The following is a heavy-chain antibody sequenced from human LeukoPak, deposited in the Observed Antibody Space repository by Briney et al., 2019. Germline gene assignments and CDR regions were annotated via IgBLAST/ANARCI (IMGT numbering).Heavy chain of an antibody. Sequence: GGTLRLSCAASALTLSSDDMNWVRQAPRKGLEWVSTISGSDGSTYYADSVKGRFTTSRDNSKNTLYLQMNSLKAEDTAVYYCANSKVVAATMGRFDYWGQRTLVTVSS. CDR3: ANSKVVAATMGRFDY. CDR2: ISGSDGST. V-gene: IGHV3-23*01. CDR1: ALTLSSDD. D-gene: IGHD2-15*01. J-gene: IGHJ4*02.